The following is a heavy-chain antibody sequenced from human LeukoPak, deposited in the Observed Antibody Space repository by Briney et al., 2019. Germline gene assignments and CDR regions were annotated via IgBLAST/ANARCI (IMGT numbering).Heavy chain of an antibody. V-gene: IGHV1-46*01. CDR2: INPSGGST. D-gene: IGHD3-10*01. Sequence: ASVKVSCKASGYTFTGYYMHWVRQAPGQGLEWMGIINPSGGSTSYAQKLQGRVTMTRDMSTSTVYMELSSLRSEDTAVYYCARECYHRGAFDIWGQGTMVTVSS. J-gene: IGHJ3*02. CDR1: GYTFTGYY. CDR3: ARECYHRGAFDI.